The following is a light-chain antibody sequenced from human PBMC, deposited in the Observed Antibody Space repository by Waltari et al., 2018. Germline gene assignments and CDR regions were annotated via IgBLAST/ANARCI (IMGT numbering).Light chain of an antibody. CDR2: DVS. CDR1: SSDVGGYNY. V-gene: IGLV2-14*01. J-gene: IGLJ3*02. Sequence: QSALTQPASVSGSPGQSITISCTGTSSDVGGYNYVSWYQQPPGKAPKLLIFDVSNRPSGVSNRFSGSKSGNTASLTISGLQAEDESDYYCCSFTSGSTWVFGGGTKLTVL. CDR3: CSFTSGSTWV.